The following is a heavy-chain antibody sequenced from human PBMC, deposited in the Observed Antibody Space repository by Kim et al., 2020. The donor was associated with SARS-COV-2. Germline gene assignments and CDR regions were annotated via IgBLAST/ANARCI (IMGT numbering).Heavy chain of an antibody. Sequence: GGSLGLSCAASGFTFGDYGMSWVRQAPGKGLEWVSGINWNGGSTGYADSVKGRFTISRDNAKNSLYLQMNSLRAEDTALYYCARGRKQWLTYYYYYGMDVWGQGTTVTVSS. CDR1: GFTFGDYG. D-gene: IGHD6-19*01. CDR2: INWNGGST. CDR3: ARGRKQWLTYYYYYGMDV. J-gene: IGHJ6*02. V-gene: IGHV3-20*04.